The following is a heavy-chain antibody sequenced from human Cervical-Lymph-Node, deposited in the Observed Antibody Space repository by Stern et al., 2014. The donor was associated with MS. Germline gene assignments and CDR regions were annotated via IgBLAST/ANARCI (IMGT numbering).Heavy chain of an antibody. V-gene: IGHV3-21*01. CDR2: ISHSTSYI. J-gene: IGHJ6*02. Sequence: VQLVQSGGGLVRPGGSLRLSCAASGFTFSSFTMNWVRQAPGKGLEWLSSISHSTSYIYYADSVKGRFTISRDNTKNSVDLYMSSLGAEDTAVYFCARDTGSGWYYGIDVWGQGTTVTVSS. CDR3: ARDTGSGWYYGIDV. D-gene: IGHD6-19*01. CDR1: GFTFSSFT.